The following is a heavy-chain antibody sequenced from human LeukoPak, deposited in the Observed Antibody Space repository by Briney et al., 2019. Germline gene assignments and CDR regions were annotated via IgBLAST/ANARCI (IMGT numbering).Heavy chain of an antibody. CDR3: ARSPAGPLTFDY. V-gene: IGHV4-59*01. CDR1: GGSISSYY. D-gene: IGHD2-2*01. CDR2: IYYSGST. Sequence: SETLSLTCTVSGGSISSYYWSWIRQPPGKGLEWIGYIYYSGSTNYNPSLKSRVTISVDTSKNQFSLELSSVTAADTAVYYCARSPAGPLTFDYWGQGTLVTVSS. J-gene: IGHJ4*02.